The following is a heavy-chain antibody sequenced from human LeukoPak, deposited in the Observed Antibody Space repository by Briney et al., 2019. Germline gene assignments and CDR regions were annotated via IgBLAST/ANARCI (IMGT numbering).Heavy chain of an antibody. J-gene: IGHJ4*02. V-gene: IGHV3-53*01. CDR1: GFTVSNNY. CDR2: IYGGGTT. CDR3: ARAPNYGDYGGQ. Sequence: PGGSLRLSCAASGFTVSNNYMSWVRQGPGKGLEWVSLIYGGGTTYYADSVKGRFTISSDSSKNTLYLQMNSLRAEDTAVYYWARAPNYGDYGGQWGRGTLVTVSS. D-gene: IGHD4-17*01.